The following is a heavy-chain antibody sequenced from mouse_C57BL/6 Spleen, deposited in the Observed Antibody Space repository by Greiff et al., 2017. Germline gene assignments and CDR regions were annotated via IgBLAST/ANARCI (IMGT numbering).Heavy chain of an antibody. J-gene: IGHJ2*01. Sequence: VQLKESGPGLVKPSQSLSLTCSVTGYSITSGYYWNWIRQFPGNKLEWMGYISYDGSNNYNPSLKNRISITRDTSKNQFFLKLNSVTTEDTATYYCALTVVTYFDYWGQGTTLTVSS. CDR3: ALTVVTYFDY. CDR2: ISYDGSN. D-gene: IGHD1-1*01. CDR1: GYSITSGYY. V-gene: IGHV3-6*01.